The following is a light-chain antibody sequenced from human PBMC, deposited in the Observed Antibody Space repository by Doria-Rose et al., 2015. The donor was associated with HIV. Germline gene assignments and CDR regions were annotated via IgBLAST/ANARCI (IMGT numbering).Light chain of an antibody. Sequence: PTSLSASVGDRVTISCQASHDIKKYLNWYQQKPGKVPKLLIYDASNLETGVPSRFSGSGSGTDFTFTISSLQPEDIATYYCQRYDNIPSLTFGGGTKVEIK. CDR3: QRYDNIPSLT. V-gene: IGKV1-33*01. CDR1: HDIKKY. J-gene: IGKJ4*01. CDR2: DAS.